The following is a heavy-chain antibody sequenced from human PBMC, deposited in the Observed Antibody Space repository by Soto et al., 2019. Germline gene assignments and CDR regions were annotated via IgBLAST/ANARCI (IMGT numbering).Heavy chain of an antibody. V-gene: IGHV3-21*01. CDR2: ISSSSSYI. CDR3: ARASGGGYCSGGSCQPLDY. CDR1: GFTFSSYS. D-gene: IGHD2-15*01. Sequence: EVQLVESGGGLVKPGGSLRLSCAASGFTFSSYSMNWVRQAPGKGLEWVSSISSSSSYIYYADSVKGRFTISRDNAKNSLYPQINSLRPEDTAVYYCARASGGGYCSGGSCQPLDYWAQGTLVTVSS. J-gene: IGHJ4*02.